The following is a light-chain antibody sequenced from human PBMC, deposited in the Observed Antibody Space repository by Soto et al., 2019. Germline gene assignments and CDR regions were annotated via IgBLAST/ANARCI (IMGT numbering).Light chain of an antibody. CDR3: QHYFGLPVT. CDR1: QTVNNN. V-gene: IGKV3-15*01. Sequence: EIVMTQSPATLSVSPGERATLSCRASQTVNNNLAWYQQKPGQSPRLLIYGASARATGIPARFSGSGSGTEFTLTLSSLQSEDFAVYYCQHYFGLPVTFGQGTKLEIK. CDR2: GAS. J-gene: IGKJ2*01.